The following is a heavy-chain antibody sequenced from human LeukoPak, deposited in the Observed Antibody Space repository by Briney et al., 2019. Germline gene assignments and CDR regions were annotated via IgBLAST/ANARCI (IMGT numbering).Heavy chain of an antibody. CDR1: GFTFSSYA. CDR3: AKDPRRNYYDSSGYLVY. CDR2: ISSRGGST. Sequence: GGSLRLSCAASGFTFSSYAMNWVRQAPGKGLEWVSAISSRGGSTYYADSVKGRFTISRDNSKSTLYLQMNSLRAEDTAVYYCAKDPRRNYYDSSGYLVYWGQGTLVTVSS. D-gene: IGHD3-22*01. J-gene: IGHJ4*02. V-gene: IGHV3-23*01.